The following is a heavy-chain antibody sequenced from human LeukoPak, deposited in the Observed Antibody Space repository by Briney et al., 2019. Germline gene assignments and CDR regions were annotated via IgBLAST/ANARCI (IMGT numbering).Heavy chain of an antibody. J-gene: IGHJ4*02. CDR2: MNPNSGNT. CDR3: ARSIAAAGMGPGRNY. D-gene: IGHD6-13*01. V-gene: IGHV1-8*01. CDR1: GYTFTGYD. Sequence: ASVKVSCKASGYTFTGYDINWVRQATGQGLEWMGWMNPNSGNTGYAQKFQGRVTMTRNTSISTAYMELSSLRSEDTAVYYCARSIAAAGMGPGRNYWGQGTLVTVSS.